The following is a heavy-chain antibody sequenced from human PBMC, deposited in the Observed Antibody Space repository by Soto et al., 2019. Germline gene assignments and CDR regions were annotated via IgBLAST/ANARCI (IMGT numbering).Heavy chain of an antibody. D-gene: IGHD3-22*01. J-gene: IGHJ4*02. CDR2: IVVGSGNT. V-gene: IGHV1-58*01. CDR1: GFTFTSSA. Sequence: SVKFSCKASGFTFTSSAVQWVRQARGQRLEWIGWIVVGSGNTNYAQKFQERVTITRDMSTSTAYMELSSLRSEDTAVYYCAASDYYDSSGLGFWGQGTLVTVSS. CDR3: AASDYYDSSGLGF.